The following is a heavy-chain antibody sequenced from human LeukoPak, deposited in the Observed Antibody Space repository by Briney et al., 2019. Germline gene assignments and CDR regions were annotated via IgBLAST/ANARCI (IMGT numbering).Heavy chain of an antibody. J-gene: IGHJ5*02. V-gene: IGHV3-13*01. Sequence: GGSLRLSCAASGFTFSSYDMHWVRQATGKGLEWVSAIGTAGDTYYPGSVKGRFTISRDNSKNTLYLQMNSLRAEDTAVYYCAKAGLPIVVVPAATVGFDPWGQGTPVTVSS. CDR2: IGTAGDT. D-gene: IGHD2-2*01. CDR3: AKAGLPIVVVPAATVGFDP. CDR1: GFTFSSYD.